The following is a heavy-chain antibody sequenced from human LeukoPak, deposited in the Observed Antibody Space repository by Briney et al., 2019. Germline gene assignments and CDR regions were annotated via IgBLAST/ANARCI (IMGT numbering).Heavy chain of an antibody. CDR2: IYTSGST. V-gene: IGHV4-4*07. D-gene: IGHD6-19*01. J-gene: IGHJ3*02. CDR1: GGSISRYY. Sequence: SETLSLTCTVSGGSISRYYWSWIRQPAGKGLEWIGRIYTSGSTNYNPSLKSRVTMSVDTSKNQFSLKLSSVTAADTAVYYCARHRIAVAGLDAFDTWGQGTMVTVSS. CDR3: ARHRIAVAGLDAFDT.